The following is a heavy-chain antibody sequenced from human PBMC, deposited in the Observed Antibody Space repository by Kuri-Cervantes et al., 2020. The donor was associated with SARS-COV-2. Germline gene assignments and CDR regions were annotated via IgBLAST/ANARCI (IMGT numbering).Heavy chain of an antibody. CDR1: GFTFSSYA. CDR2: ISYDGSNK. J-gene: IGHJ6*02. D-gene: IGHD3-10*01. V-gene: IGHV3-30-3*01. Sequence: GESLKISCAASGFTFSSYAMHWVRQAPGKGLEWVAVISYDGSNKYYADSVKGRFTISRDNSKNTLYLQMNSLRAEDTAVYYCAREPSGDGDYYYYYGMDVWGQGTMVTVSS. CDR3: AREPSGDGDYYYYYGMDV.